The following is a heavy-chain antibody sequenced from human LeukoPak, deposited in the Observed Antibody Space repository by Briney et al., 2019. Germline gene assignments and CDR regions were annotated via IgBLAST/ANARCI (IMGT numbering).Heavy chain of an antibody. J-gene: IGHJ4*02. CDR3: ARRDGFGIDY. CDR1: GFTFSTNA. CDR2: ISYDGSNK. Sequence: PGGSLRLSGAASGFTFSTNAMQWVRQAPRKGLVWVAVISYDGSNKYYADSVRGRFTISRDSSKNTLYLQVNSLRAEDTAVYYCARRDGFGIDYWGQGTLVTVSS. D-gene: IGHD3-10*01. V-gene: IGHV3-30-3*01.